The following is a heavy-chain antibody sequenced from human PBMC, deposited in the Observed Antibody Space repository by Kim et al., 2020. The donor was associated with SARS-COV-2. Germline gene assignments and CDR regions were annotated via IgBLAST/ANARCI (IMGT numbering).Heavy chain of an antibody. J-gene: IGHJ6*02. D-gene: IGHD3-3*01. Sequence: GGSLRLSCTASGFTFGDYAMSWVRQAPGKGLEWVGFIRSKAYGGTTEYAASVKGRFTISRDDSKSIAYLQMNSLKTEDTAVYYFTSPKYDFWSGYSHGMDVWGQGTTVTVSS. CDR2: IRSKAYGGTT. V-gene: IGHV3-49*04. CDR1: GFTFGDYA. CDR3: TSPKYDFWSGYSHGMDV.